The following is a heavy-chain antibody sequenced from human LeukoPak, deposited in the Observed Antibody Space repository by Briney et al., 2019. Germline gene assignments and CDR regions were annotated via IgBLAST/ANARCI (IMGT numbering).Heavy chain of an antibody. V-gene: IGHV1-8*01. CDR2: MNPNSGNT. J-gene: IGHJ4*02. CDR3: ASGGSVAAGTLLRY. Sequence: ASLKVSCKASRYTFTSYNINWVRPATRQGLEWMGWMNPNSGNTGYAQKFQGRVTMARITSISTAYMELSRLRSEDTAVYYWASGGSVAAGTLLRYWGQGTLVTVSS. CDR1: RYTFTSYN. D-gene: IGHD6-13*01.